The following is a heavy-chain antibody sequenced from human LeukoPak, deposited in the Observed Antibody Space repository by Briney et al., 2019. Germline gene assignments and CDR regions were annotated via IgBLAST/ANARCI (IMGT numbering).Heavy chain of an antibody. Sequence: EPLSLTCTVSGCSISSSSYYWCWIRQPPGKGLEWFGSIYYSGSTYYNPSLKSRATISVDTSKNQFSLKLSSVTAADTAVYYCARYDYVWGGYRYAEAFDIWGQGTMVTVSS. V-gene: IGHV4-39*01. CDR2: IYYSGST. CDR1: GCSISSSSYY. CDR3: ARYDYVWGGYRYAEAFDI. D-gene: IGHD3-16*02. J-gene: IGHJ3*02.